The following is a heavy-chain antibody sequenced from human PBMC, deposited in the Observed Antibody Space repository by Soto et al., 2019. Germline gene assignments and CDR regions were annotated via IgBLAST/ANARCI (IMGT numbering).Heavy chain of an antibody. Sequence: QVQLQESGPGLVKPSETLSLTCAVSGGSISSSDWWSLVRQPPGKGLAWIGEIYHSGSTNYNPSLKSRVTISVDKSKNQFSLKLTSVTAADTAVYYCARRTSSWPYYFDYWGQGTLVTVSS. CDR3: ARRTSSWPYYFDY. J-gene: IGHJ4*02. V-gene: IGHV4-4*02. CDR1: GGSISSSDW. D-gene: IGHD6-13*01. CDR2: IYHSGST.